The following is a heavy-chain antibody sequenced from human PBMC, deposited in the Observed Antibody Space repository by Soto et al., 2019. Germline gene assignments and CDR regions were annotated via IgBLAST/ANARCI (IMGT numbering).Heavy chain of an antibody. CDR3: AREGPDYYDSSGSGWDY. Sequence: PGGSLRLSCAASGFTVSSNYMSWVRQAPGKGLEWVSVIYSGGSTYYADSVKGRFTISRDNSKNTLYLQMNSLRAEDTAVYYCAREGPDYYDSSGSGWDYWGQGTLVTVSS. D-gene: IGHD3-22*01. CDR1: GFTVSSNY. V-gene: IGHV3-66*01. CDR2: IYSGGST. J-gene: IGHJ4*02.